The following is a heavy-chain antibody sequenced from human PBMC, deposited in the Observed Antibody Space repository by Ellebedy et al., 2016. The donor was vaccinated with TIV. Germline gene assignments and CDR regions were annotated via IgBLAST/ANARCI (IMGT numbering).Heavy chain of an antibody. CDR1: GFTFSSYW. Sequence: PGGSLRLSCAASGFTFSSYWMHWVRQAPGKGLVWVSRIKNDGSSPTYADSVKGRFTISRDDAKNTLYLQMTSLRAEDTAVYFCARDAGPGGPRWFDPWGQGTLVTVSS. CDR2: IKNDGSSP. J-gene: IGHJ5*02. V-gene: IGHV3-74*01. D-gene: IGHD2-8*02. CDR3: ARDAGPGGPRWFDP.